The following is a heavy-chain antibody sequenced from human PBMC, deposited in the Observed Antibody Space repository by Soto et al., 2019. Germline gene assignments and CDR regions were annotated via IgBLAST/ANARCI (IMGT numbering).Heavy chain of an antibody. J-gene: IGHJ4*02. CDR3: ARDHNWSFDY. Sequence: GSLRLSCAVSGFSFGTYTVNWVRQAPGKGLEWVSYIGRTRKYIDYADSVKGRFTISRDGAKNSVFLQMNSLRDEDTAVYYCARDHNWSFDYWGQGIPVTVSS. CDR1: GFSFGTYT. V-gene: IGHV3-48*02. CDR2: IGRTRKYI. D-gene: IGHD1-20*01.